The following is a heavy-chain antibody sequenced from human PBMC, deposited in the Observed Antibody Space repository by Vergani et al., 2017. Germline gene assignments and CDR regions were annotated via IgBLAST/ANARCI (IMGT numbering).Heavy chain of an antibody. J-gene: IGHJ6*03. CDR2: IYWNDDQ. CDR3: VYRKTGCGTTGCIYPFYYYYYIDV. Sequence: QITLKESGPTLVKPTQTLTLTCTFSGFSLNTRGVSVAWIRQPPGKALDWLALIYWNDDQHYSPSLNNRVTITKDTSKNQVVLTMTNMDYVDTGTYYCVYRKTGCGTTGCIYPFYYYYYIDVWGEGATVTVSS. CDR1: GFSLNTRGVS. D-gene: IGHD1-7*01. V-gene: IGHV2-5*04.